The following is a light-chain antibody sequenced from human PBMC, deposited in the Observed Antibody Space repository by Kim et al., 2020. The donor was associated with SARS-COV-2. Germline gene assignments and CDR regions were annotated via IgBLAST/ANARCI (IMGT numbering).Light chain of an antibody. J-gene: IGKJ5*01. V-gene: IGKV3-15*01. CDR2: AAS. CDR1: QNVNTN. CDR3: QQYNTWPPVT. Sequence: SPVERDTLSCRASQNVNTNLAWYQQIPGQAPRLLLYAASTRVAGIPARFSGSGSGTEFTLTITSLQSEDFAIYYCQQYNTWPPVTFGQGTRLEIK.